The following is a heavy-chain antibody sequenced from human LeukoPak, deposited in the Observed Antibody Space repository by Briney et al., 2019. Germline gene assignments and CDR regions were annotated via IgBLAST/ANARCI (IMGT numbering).Heavy chain of an antibody. J-gene: IGHJ3*02. Sequence: KSSETLSLTCTVSGGSISRSSYYWAWIRQPPGKGLEWIGSVYYSGSTYYNPSLKSRVTISVDTSKNQFSLKLNSVTAADTAVYYCARFTGYCSGTSCYPNAFDIWGQGTMVTVSS. D-gene: IGHD2-2*01. V-gene: IGHV4-39*01. CDR3: ARFTGYCSGTSCYPNAFDI. CDR2: VYYSGST. CDR1: GGSISRSSYY.